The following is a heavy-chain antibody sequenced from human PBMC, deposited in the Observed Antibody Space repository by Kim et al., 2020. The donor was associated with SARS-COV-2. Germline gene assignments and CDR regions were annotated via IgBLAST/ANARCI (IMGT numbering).Heavy chain of an antibody. V-gene: IGHV4-34*13. J-gene: IGHJ4*02. CDR2: T. D-gene: IGHD3-16*01. Sequence: TKYHPSLSSRVAISVDRAKNQFSLKLSAVIAADTAVYYCARGVGAVPIIDWGQGTLVTVSS. CDR3: ARGVGAVPIID.